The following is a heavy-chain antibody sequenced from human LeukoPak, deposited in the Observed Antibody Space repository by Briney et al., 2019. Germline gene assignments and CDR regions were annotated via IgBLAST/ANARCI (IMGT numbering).Heavy chain of an antibody. J-gene: IGHJ6*02. V-gene: IGHV4-61*01. CDR1: GGSVSSGSYY. CDR2: IYYSGST. Sequence: SETLSLTCTVSGGSVSSGSYYWSWIRQPPGTGLEWIGYIYYSGSTYYNPSLKSRVTISVDTSKNQFSLKLSSVTAADTAVYYCGRTGDYYYYGMDVWGQGTTVTVSS. CDR3: GRTGDYYYYGMDV.